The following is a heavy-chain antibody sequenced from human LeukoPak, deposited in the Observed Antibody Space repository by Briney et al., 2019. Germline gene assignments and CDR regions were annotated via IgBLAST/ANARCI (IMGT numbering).Heavy chain of an antibody. Sequence: SQTLSLTCIVSGGSISSGSYYWSWIRQTAGKGLEWIGRIYTSGSTNYNPSLKSRVTISVDTSKNQFSLKLSSVTAADTAVYYCARDSLVVPAAISYYFYMDVWGKGTTVTVSS. D-gene: IGHD2-2*01. CDR2: IYTSGST. J-gene: IGHJ6*03. CDR3: ARDSLVVPAAISYYFYMDV. CDR1: GGSISSGSYY. V-gene: IGHV4-61*02.